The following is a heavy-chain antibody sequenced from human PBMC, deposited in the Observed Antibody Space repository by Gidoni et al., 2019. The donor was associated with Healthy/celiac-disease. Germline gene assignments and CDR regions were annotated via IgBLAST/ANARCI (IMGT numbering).Heavy chain of an antibody. CDR2: INAGNGNT. D-gene: IGHD3-3*01. V-gene: IGHV1-3*01. CDR1: GYTFTRYA. CDR3: ARDLRFALNPYYYYYMDV. Sequence: QVQLVQSGAEVKKPGASVKVSCKASGYTFTRYAMHWGRQAPGQRLEWMGWINAGNGNTKYSQKFQGRVTITRDTSASTAYMELSSLRSEDTAVYYCARDLRFALNPYYYYYMDVWGKGTTVTVSS. J-gene: IGHJ6*03.